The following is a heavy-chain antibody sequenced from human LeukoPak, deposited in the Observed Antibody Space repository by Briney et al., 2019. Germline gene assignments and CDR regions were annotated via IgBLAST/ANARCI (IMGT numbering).Heavy chain of an antibody. D-gene: IGHD2-15*01. J-gene: IGHJ4*02. CDR3: ARSTRYCSGGSCYEAGKDY. Sequence: SETLSLTCTVSGGSISSYYWSWIRQPPGKGLEWIGYIYYGGSTSYNPSLKSRVTISIDTSKNQFSLKLNSVTAADTAVYYCARSTRYCSGGSCYEAGKDYWGQGTLVTVSS. CDR1: GGSISSYY. CDR2: IYYGGST. V-gene: IGHV4-59*01.